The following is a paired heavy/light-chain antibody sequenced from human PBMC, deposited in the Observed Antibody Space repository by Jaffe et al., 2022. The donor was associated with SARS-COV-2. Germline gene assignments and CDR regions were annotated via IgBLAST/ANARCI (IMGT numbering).Heavy chain of an antibody. Sequence: EVQLVESGGGLVKSGGSLRLSCAASGFTFSTYSMNWVRQVPGKGLEWVSSISGGSTHIYYVDQARGRFTISRDNAKSSLFLQMNSLRAEDTAVYYCARAQWEQTSDGHQYYYHAMDVWGQGTTVTVSS. CDR2: ISGGSTHI. D-gene: IGHD1-26*01. V-gene: IGHV3-21*01. CDR1: GFTFSTYS. CDR3: ARAQWEQTSDGHQYYYHAMDV. J-gene: IGHJ6*02.
Light chain of an antibody. CDR1: SSNIGNNY. CDR2: DNH. Sequence: QSVLTQPPSVSATPGQKVTISCSGSSSNIGNNYVSWYHQLPGTAPKLLIYDNHKRPSGIPDRFSGSKSGTSATLGITGLQTGDEADYYCGTWDSSLSVVVFGGGTKLTVL. CDR3: GTWDSSLSVVV. J-gene: IGLJ2*01. V-gene: IGLV1-51*01.